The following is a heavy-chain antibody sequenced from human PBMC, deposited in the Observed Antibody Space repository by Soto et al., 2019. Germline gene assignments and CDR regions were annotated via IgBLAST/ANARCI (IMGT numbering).Heavy chain of an antibody. J-gene: IGHJ5*02. CDR2: IYYSGST. Sequence: SETLSLTCTVSGGSISSGDYYWSWIRQPPGKGLEWIGYIYYSGSTYYNPSLKSRVTISVDTSKNQFSLKLSSVTAADTAVYYCARSRLAVTTSYNWFDPWGQGTLVTVSS. CDR1: GGSISSGDYY. D-gene: IGHD4-17*01. CDR3: ARSRLAVTTSYNWFDP. V-gene: IGHV4-30-4*01.